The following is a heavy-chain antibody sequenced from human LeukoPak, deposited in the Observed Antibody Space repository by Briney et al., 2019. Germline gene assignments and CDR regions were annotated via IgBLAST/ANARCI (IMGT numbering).Heavy chain of an antibody. CDR1: GYTFTRYY. CDR3: ARDVSQGSGSYRNQAFDY. Sequence: ASVKVSCKAPGYTFTRYYIHWVRQAPGQGLEWMGIINPSSGSANYAQKLQGRVTMTRDTSTSTVYMELSSLRSEDTAVYYCARDVSQGSGSYRNQAFDYWGQGTLVTVSS. J-gene: IGHJ4*02. D-gene: IGHD3-10*01. V-gene: IGHV1-46*04. CDR2: INPSSGSA.